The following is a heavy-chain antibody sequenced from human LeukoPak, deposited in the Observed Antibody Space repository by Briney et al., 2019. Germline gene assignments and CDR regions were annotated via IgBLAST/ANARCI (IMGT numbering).Heavy chain of an antibody. Sequence: PGGSLRLSCAASGFTFNNYYMSWVRQAPGKGLEWVANINQGGGEKYYVDSVKGRFTISRDNAKNSLYLQMKSLRAEDTAVYYCARGKTSQNIVTRKTYNWFDPWGQGTLVTVSS. CDR1: GFTFNNYY. CDR3: ARGKTSQNIVTRKTYNWFDP. V-gene: IGHV3-7*01. J-gene: IGHJ5*02. CDR2: INQGGGEK. D-gene: IGHD2/OR15-2a*01.